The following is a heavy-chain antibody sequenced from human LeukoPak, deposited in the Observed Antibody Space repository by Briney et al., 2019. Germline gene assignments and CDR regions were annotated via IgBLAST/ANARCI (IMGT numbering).Heavy chain of an antibody. CDR1: GGTFTNNA. D-gene: IGHD3-9*01. Sequence: GASVKVSCKASGGTFTNNAINWVRQAPGQGLEWMGGIIPVFGSTTYAQMFHGRVTITADESTSTVYMELSSLRSEDTAVYYCARGPFDWFNWFDPWGQGTLVTVSS. CDR3: ARGPFDWFNWFDP. CDR2: IIPVFGST. V-gene: IGHV1-69*13. J-gene: IGHJ5*02.